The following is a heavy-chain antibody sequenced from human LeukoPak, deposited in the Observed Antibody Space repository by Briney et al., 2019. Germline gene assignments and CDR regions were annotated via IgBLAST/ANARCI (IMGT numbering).Heavy chain of an antibody. V-gene: IGHV4-39*01. Sequence: SETLSLTCSVSGVSISRSSYYWAWIRQPPGKGLEWIGSIYYSGSTYYNPSLKSRVTISVDTSKNQFSLKLSSVTAADTAVYYCARASDGSGGYGMDVWGQGTTVTVSS. CDR1: GVSISRSSYY. J-gene: IGHJ6*02. CDR3: ARASDGSGGYGMDV. D-gene: IGHD3-10*01. CDR2: IYYSGST.